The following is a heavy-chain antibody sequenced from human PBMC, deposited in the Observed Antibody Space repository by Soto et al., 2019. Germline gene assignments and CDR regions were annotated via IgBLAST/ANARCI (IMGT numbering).Heavy chain of an antibody. CDR1: GFTFGDYN. D-gene: IGHD2-15*01. J-gene: IGHJ4*02. CDR2: ISSGSSTI. CDR3: ARSGGAYVDY. V-gene: IGHV3-11*01. Sequence: GGSLRLSCAASGFTFGDYNMNWIRQAPGKGLEWLSYISSGSSTIYYADSVKGRFTISRDNAKNSLFLQMNSLRAEDTAVYYCARSGGAYVDYWGQGTLVTSPQ.